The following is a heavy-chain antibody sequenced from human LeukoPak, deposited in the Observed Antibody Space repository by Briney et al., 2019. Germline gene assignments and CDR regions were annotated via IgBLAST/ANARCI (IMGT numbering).Heavy chain of an antibody. CDR1: GGSISSYY. CDR2: IYYSGST. Sequence: SETLSLTCTVSGGSISSYYWSWIRQPPGKGLEWIGYIYYSGSTNYNPSLKSRVTISVDTSKNQFSLKLSSVTAADTAVYYCAGVGYYDSSGYYPFDYWGQGTLVTVSS. CDR3: AGVGYYDSSGYYPFDY. V-gene: IGHV4-59*01. J-gene: IGHJ4*02. D-gene: IGHD3-22*01.